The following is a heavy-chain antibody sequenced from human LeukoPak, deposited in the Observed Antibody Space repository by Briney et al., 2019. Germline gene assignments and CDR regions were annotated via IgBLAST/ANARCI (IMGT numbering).Heavy chain of an antibody. J-gene: IGHJ4*02. V-gene: IGHV1-3*03. CDR1: GYTFTSYA. CDR2: INAGNGNT. Sequence: GASVKVSCKAFGYTFTSYAIHWVRQAPGQRLEWMGWINAGNGNTKYSQEFQSRVTITRDTSASTVYMDLSSLRSGDMAVYYCARESGYYSFDLDYWGQGTLVTVSS. CDR3: ARESGYYSFDLDY. D-gene: IGHD3-22*01.